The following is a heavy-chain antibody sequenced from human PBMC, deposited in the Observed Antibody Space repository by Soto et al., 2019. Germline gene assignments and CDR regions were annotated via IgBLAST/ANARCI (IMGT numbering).Heavy chain of an antibody. J-gene: IGHJ3*02. V-gene: IGHV6-1*01. CDR2: TYYRSKWYN. Sequence: KQSQTLSLTCAISGDSVSSNSAAWNWIRQSPSRGLEWLGRTYYRSKWYNDYAVSVKSRITINPDTSKNQFSLQLNSVTPEDTAVYYCARVASLTGESPTDAFDIWGQGTMVTVSS. CDR3: ARVASLTGESPTDAFDI. CDR1: GDSVSSNSAA. D-gene: IGHD7-27*01.